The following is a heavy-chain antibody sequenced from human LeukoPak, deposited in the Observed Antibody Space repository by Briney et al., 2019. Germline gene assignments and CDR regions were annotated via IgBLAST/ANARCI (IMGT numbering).Heavy chain of an antibody. CDR3: ATEYVRTHYFDW. D-gene: IGHD3-16*01. CDR2: ITSTGTTA. V-gene: IGHV1-46*02. CDR1: GYNLNTYH. Sequence: ASVKVSCKASGYNLNTYHMHWVRQAPGHGLEWMGIITSTGTTAICAQKFQGRVTMTRDTPTSTVYMDLSSLRSDDTAVYYCATEYVRTHYFDWWGQGTLVTVSS. J-gene: IGHJ4*02.